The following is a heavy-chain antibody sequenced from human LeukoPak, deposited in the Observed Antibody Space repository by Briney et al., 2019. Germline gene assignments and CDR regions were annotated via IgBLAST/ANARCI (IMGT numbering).Heavy chain of an antibody. CDR3: AREVRALVLCAFDI. D-gene: IGHD3-10*01. V-gene: IGHV4-39*07. CDR1: GGSISSSSYY. J-gene: IGHJ3*02. Sequence: PSETLPLTCTVSGGSISSSSYYWGWIRQPPGKGLEWIGSIYYSGSTYYNPSLKSRVTISVDTSKNQFSLKLSSVTAADTAVYYCAREVRALVLCAFDIWGQGTMVTVSS. CDR2: IYYSGST.